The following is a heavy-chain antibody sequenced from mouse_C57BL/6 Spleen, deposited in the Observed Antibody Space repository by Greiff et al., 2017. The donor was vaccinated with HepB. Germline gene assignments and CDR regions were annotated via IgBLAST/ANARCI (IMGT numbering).Heavy chain of an antibody. CDR2: INPSNGGT. D-gene: IGHD1-1*01. CDR1: GYTFTSYW. J-gene: IGHJ4*01. Sequence: QVQLQQPGTELVKPGASVKLSCKASGYTFTSYWMHWVKQRPGQGLEWIGNINPSNGGTNYNEKFKSKATLTVDKSSSTAYMQLSSLTSEDSAVSDCDCYTGSSYYYALDYWGQGTTVTVSS. CDR3: DCYTGSSYYYALDY. V-gene: IGHV1-53*01.